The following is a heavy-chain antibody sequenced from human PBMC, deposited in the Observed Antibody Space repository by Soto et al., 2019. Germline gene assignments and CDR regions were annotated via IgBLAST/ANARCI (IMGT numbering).Heavy chain of an antibody. J-gene: IGHJ5*02. Sequence: GASVKVSCKASGYTFTSYGISWVRQAPGQGLEWMGLISAYNGNTNYAQKLQGRVTMTTDTSTSTAYMELMSLRSDDTAVYYCARADQWLVRDLWFDPWGQGTLVTVSS. CDR2: ISAYNGNT. CDR3: ARADQWLVRDLWFDP. D-gene: IGHD6-19*01. V-gene: IGHV1-18*01. CDR1: GYTFTSYG.